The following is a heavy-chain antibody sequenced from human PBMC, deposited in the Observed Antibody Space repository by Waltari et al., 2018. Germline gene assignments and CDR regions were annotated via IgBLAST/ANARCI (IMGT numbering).Heavy chain of an antibody. D-gene: IGHD3-3*01. V-gene: IGHV4-59*08. CDR3: ARRAGFGAGRAWFDP. J-gene: IGHJ5*02. CDR1: GGSISSYY. CDR2: IYYRGST. Sequence: QVQLQESGPGLVKPSETLSLTCTVPGGSISSYYWSWIRQPPGKGLEWIGYIYYRGSTNYNPSLKSRVTISVDTSKNQFSLKLSSVTAADTAVYYCARRAGFGAGRAWFDPWGQGTLVTVSS.